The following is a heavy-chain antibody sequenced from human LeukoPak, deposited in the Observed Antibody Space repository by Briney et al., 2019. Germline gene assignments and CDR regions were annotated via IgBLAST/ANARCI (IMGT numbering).Heavy chain of an antibody. Sequence: SQTLSLTCTVSGGSISSGGYYWSWIRQHPGKGLEWIGYIYYSGSTNYNPSLKSRVTISVDTSKNQFSLKLSSVTAADTAVYYCARELANYYDSSGDAFDIWGQGTMVTVSS. J-gene: IGHJ3*02. CDR2: IYYSGST. D-gene: IGHD3-22*01. CDR1: GGSISSGGYY. CDR3: ARELANYYDSSGDAFDI. V-gene: IGHV4-61*08.